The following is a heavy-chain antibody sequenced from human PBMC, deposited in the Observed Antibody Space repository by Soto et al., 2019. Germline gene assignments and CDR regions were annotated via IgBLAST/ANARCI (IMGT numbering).Heavy chain of an antibody. Sequence: QVQLQESGPGLVKPSQTLSLTCTVSGGSISSGGYFWSWIRQHPGKGLEWIGYIHYSGNTYYNPSLKSRVXXSMDTSKKHFSLKLSSVTAADTAVYYCATSTVTKEPDAFDIWGQGTMVTVSA. CDR2: IHYSGNT. J-gene: IGHJ3*02. V-gene: IGHV4-31*03. CDR1: GGSISSGGYF. D-gene: IGHD4-17*01. CDR3: ATSTVTKEPDAFDI.